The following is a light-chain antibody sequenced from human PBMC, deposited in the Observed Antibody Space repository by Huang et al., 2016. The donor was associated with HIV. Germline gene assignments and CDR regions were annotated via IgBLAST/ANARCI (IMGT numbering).Light chain of an antibody. CDR1: QSISDY. Sequence: DIQMTQSPSTLSASVGDRVTIPCRASQSISDYLAWYQQKPGEAPNLLIYKASSLEGGVPTRFSGSGSGTEVTRTSSSLQADDVATYYCQQYNNYPWTFGQGTWVEIK. J-gene: IGKJ1*01. CDR2: KAS. V-gene: IGKV1-5*03. CDR3: QQYNNYPWT.